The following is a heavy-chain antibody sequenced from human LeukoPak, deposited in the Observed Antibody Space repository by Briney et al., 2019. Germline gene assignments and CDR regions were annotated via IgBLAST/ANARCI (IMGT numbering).Heavy chain of an antibody. CDR2: INPNSGGT. V-gene: IGHV1-2*02. CDR3: ARITTPSRPGGPTRYCSSTSCHGAFDI. J-gene: IGHJ3*02. Sequence: GASVKVSCKASGYTFTGYYMHWVRQAPGQGLEWMGWINPNSGGTNYAQKFQGRVTMTRDTSISTAYMELSRLRSDDTAVYYCARITTPSRPGGPTRYCSSTSCHGAFDIWGQGTMVTVSS. D-gene: IGHD2-2*01. CDR1: GYTFTGYY.